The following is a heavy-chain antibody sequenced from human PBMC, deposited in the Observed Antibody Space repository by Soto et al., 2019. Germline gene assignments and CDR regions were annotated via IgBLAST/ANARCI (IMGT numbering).Heavy chain of an antibody. CDR3: VMLSYDYIWTDVFAI. Sequence: GGSLRLSCAASGFTFSSYAMIWVRQAPGKGLEWVSAISGSGGSTYYADSVKGRFTISRDNSKNTLYLQMNSLRAEDTAVYYCVMLSYDYIWTDVFAIWGRGTTVT. V-gene: IGHV3-23*01. J-gene: IGHJ3*02. CDR1: GFTFSSYA. D-gene: IGHD3-16*01. CDR2: ISGSGGST.